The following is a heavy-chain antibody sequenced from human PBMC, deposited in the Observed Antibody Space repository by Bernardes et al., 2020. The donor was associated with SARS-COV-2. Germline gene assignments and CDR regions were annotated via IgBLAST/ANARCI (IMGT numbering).Heavy chain of an antibody. CDR1: GGSISCSNYY. V-gene: IGHV4-39*01. Sequence: SANLSPTRTVSGGSISCSNYYWGWLRQPPGTGLEWIGSTYSSGNSYYKPSVQSRHSEPVDTSKNKFSLRLSLVTAADTAVYYCAGSSCGIDCYIGGLRSWDYGMDVWGQGTTVTVSS. J-gene: IGHJ6*02. CDR3: AGSSCGIDCYIGGLRSWDYGMDV. CDR2: TYSSGNS. D-gene: IGHD2-21*01.